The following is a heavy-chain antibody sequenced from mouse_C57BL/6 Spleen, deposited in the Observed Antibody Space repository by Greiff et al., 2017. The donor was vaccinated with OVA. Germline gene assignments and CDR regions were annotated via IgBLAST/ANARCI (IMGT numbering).Heavy chain of an antibody. CDR2: IRNKANGYTT. CDR3: ARSPHTAMDY. Sequence: EVKLMESGGGLVQPGGSLSLSCAASGFTFTDYYMSWVRQPPGKALEWLGFIRNKANGYTTEYSASVKGRFTISRDNSQSILYLQMNALRAEDSATYYCARSPHTAMDYWGQGTSVTVSS. CDR1: GFTFTDYY. V-gene: IGHV7-3*01. J-gene: IGHJ4*01.